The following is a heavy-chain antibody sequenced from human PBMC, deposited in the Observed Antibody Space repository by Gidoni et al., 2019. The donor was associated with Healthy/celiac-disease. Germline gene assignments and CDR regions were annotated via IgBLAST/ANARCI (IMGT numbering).Heavy chain of an antibody. V-gene: IGHV5-51*03. J-gene: IGHJ2*01. CDR2: IYPGDSDT. CDR1: GYSFTSYW. D-gene: IGHD3-22*01. CDR3: ARTMDSSGYYRRGVDFDL. Sequence: EVQLVQSGAEVKKPGESLKISCKGSGYSFTSYWIGWVRQMPGKGLEWMGIIYPGDSDTRYSPSFQGQVTISADKSISTAYLQWSSLKASDTAMYYCARTMDSSGYYRRGVDFDLWGRGTLVTVSS.